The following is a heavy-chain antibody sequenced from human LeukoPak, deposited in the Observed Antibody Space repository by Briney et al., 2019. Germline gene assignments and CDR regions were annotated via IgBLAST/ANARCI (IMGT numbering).Heavy chain of an antibody. CDR2: IILILGIA. V-gene: IGHV1-69*04. J-gene: IGHJ4*02. CDR1: GGTFSSYA. Sequence: SVKVSCKASGGTFSSYAISWVRQAPGQGLEWMGRIILILGIANYAQKFQGRVTITADKSTSTAYMELSSLRSEDTAVYYCARDWRSSSGWYEPDDYWGQGTLVTVSS. D-gene: IGHD6-19*01. CDR3: ARDWRSSSGWYEPDDY.